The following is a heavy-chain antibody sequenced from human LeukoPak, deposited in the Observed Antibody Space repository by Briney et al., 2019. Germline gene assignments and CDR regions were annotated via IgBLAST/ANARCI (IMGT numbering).Heavy chain of an antibody. Sequence: PSETLSLTCTGSGGSISSYYWSWLRQPPGKGREGRGYIYYSGSTNYNPSLKSRVTISVDTSKKQFPLKLSSVTAADTAVYYCARGRSTYSSPYYYDSSVPDAFDIWGQGTMVTVSS. D-gene: IGHD3-22*01. CDR2: IYYSGST. CDR3: ARGRSTYSSPYYYDSSVPDAFDI. V-gene: IGHV4-59*01. J-gene: IGHJ3*02. CDR1: GGSISSYY.